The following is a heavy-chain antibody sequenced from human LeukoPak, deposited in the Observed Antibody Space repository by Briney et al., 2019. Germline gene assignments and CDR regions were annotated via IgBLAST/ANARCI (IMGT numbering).Heavy chain of an antibody. CDR2: FDTEDGKT. D-gene: IGHD2-15*01. Sequence: ASVKVSCKVSGYMFTELSMHWVRQAPGKGLEWMGGFDTEDGKTIYAQKFQGRVTMTEDTSTDTAYMELSSLRSEDTAVYYCATVGSSHQYVMDVWGQGTTVTVSS. J-gene: IGHJ6*02. V-gene: IGHV1-24*01. CDR1: GYMFTELS. CDR3: ATVGSSHQYVMDV.